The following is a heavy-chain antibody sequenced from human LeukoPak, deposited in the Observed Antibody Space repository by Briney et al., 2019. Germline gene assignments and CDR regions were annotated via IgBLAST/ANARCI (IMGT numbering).Heavy chain of an antibody. J-gene: IGHJ4*02. CDR3: ASRSSIWSGYQDTLYYFDS. CDR2: INHSGST. Sequence: SETLSLTCAVYGGSFSGYYWSWIRRPPGKGLEWIGEINHSGSTNYNPSLKSRVTISVDTSKNQFSLKLSSVTAADTAVYYCASRSSIWSGYQDTLYYFDSWGQGTLVTVSS. V-gene: IGHV4-34*01. CDR1: GGSFSGYY. D-gene: IGHD3-3*01.